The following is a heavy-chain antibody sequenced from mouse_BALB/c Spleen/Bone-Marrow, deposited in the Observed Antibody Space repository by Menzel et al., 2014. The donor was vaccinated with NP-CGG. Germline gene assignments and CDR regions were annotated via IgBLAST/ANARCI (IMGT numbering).Heavy chain of an antibody. CDR3: ARRELGPRWFTY. CDR2: IDPSDSYT. Sequence: SGAEFVKPGASAKLSCKASGYTFTSYWMHWVKQRPGQGLEWIGEIDPSDSYTNYNQKFKGKATLTVDKSSSTAYMQLSSLTSEDSAVYYCARRELGPRWFTYWGQGTLVTVSA. V-gene: IGHV1-69*02. J-gene: IGHJ3*01. CDR1: GYTFTSYW. D-gene: IGHD3-1*01.